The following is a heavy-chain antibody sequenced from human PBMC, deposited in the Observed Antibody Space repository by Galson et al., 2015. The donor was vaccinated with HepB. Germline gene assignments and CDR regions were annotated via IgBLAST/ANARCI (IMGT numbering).Heavy chain of an antibody. J-gene: IGHJ4*02. V-gene: IGHV3-74*01. Sequence: SLRLSCAASGFSVRSYWMHWVRQVPGEGLVWVSRINEDGSRINYADSVKGRFTIYKDNAKNTLYLQMNSLRTEDTAVNYCSRYTYGPDDYWGQGTLVTVSS. CDR2: INEDGSRI. CDR3: SRYTYGPDDY. D-gene: IGHD4-17*01. CDR1: GFSVRSYW.